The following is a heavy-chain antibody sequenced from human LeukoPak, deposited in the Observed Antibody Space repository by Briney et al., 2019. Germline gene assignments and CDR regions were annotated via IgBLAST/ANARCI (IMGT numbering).Heavy chain of an antibody. CDR3: ARETDYYDNSGYLQYYYYYMDV. CDR2: IKQEGSEK. D-gene: IGHD3-22*01. Sequence: GGSLRLSCAASGFTFSDYYMSWIRQAPGKGLEWVANIKQEGSEKYYVDSVKGRFTISRDNAKNSLYLQMNSLRAEDTAVYYCARETDYYDNSGYLQYYYYYMDVWGKGTTVTVSS. V-gene: IGHV3-7*01. CDR1: GFTFSDYY. J-gene: IGHJ6*03.